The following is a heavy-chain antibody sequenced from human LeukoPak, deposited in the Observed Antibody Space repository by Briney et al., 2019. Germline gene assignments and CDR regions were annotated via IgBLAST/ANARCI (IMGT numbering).Heavy chain of an antibody. CDR3: ARAIVVVAAINFDY. V-gene: IGHV4-38-2*02. CDR1: GYSISSGYY. D-gene: IGHD2-15*01. Sequence: SETLSLTCTVSGYSISSGYYWGWIRQPPEKGLEWIGSIYHSGSTYYNPSLKSRVTISVDTSKNQFSLKLSSVTAADTAVYYCARAIVVVAAINFDYWGQGTLVTVSS. CDR2: IYHSGST. J-gene: IGHJ4*02.